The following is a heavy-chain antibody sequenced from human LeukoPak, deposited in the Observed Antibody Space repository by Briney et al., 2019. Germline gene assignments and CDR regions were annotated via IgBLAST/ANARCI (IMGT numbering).Heavy chain of an antibody. J-gene: IGHJ4*02. D-gene: IGHD6-19*01. V-gene: IGHV1-18*01. CDR3: ARDFIPYIAVAGNIDY. CDR2: ISAYNGNT. CDR1: GYTFRDFG. Sequence: GASVKVSCKASGYTFRDFGISWVRQAPGQGLEWMGWISAYNGNTNYAQKLQGRVTMTTDTSTSTAYMELRSLRSDDTAVYYCARDFIPYIAVAGNIDYWGQGTLVTVSS.